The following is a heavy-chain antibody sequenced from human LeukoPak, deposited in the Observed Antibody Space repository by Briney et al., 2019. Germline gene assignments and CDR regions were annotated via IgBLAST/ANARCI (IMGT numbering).Heavy chain of an antibody. CDR2: ISSSSSYI. J-gene: IGHJ4*02. D-gene: IGHD6-13*01. CDR1: GFTFSSYS. V-gene: IGHV3-21*01. Sequence: PGGSLRLSCAASGFTFSSYSMNWVRQAPGKGLEWVSSISSSSSYIYYADSVKGRFTISRDNAKNSLYLQMNSLRAEDTAVYYCARDRLGQQLPDYWGQGTLVTVSS. CDR3: ARDRLGQQLPDY.